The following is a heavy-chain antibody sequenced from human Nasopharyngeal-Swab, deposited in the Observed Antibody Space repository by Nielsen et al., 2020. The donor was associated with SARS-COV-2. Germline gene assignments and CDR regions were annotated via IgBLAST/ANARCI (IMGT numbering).Heavy chain of an antibody. CDR2: IKSKTDGGTT. Sequence: GESLKISCAASGFTFSTYSMNWVRQAPGKGPEWVGRIKSKTDGGTTDYAAPVKGRFTISRDDSKNTLYLQMNSLKTEDTAVYYCTTTLGYSSSWYFDYWGQGTLVTVSS. CDR3: TTTLGYSSSWYFDY. CDR1: GFTFSTYS. J-gene: IGHJ4*02. V-gene: IGHV3-15*01. D-gene: IGHD6-13*01.